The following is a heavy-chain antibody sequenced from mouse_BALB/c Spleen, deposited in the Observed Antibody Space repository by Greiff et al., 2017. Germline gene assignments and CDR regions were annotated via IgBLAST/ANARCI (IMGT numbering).Heavy chain of an antibody. CDR1: GYTFTSYN. V-gene: IGHV1-12*01. J-gene: IGHJ2*01. Sequence: LQQPGAELVKPGASVKMSCKASGYTFTSYNMHWVKQTPGQGLEWIGAIYPGNGDTSYNQKFKGKATLTADKSSSTAYMQLSSLTSEDSAVYYCAREVTFDDGGQGTTLTVSS. D-gene: IGHD2-1*01. CDR3: AREVTFDD. CDR2: IYPGNGDT.